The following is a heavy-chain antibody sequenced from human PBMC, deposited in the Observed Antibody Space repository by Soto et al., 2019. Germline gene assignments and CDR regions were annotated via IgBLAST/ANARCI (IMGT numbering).Heavy chain of an antibody. CDR3: ARHRQHLVIFDY. V-gene: IGHV4-59*08. J-gene: IGHJ4*02. CDR2: IYYSGST. CDR1: GGSISSYY. Sequence: SETLSLTCTVSGGSISSYYWSWIRQPPGKGLEWIGYIYYSGSTNYNPSLKSRVTISVDTSKNQFSLKLSSVTAADTAVYDCARHRQHLVIFDYWGQGTLVTVSS. D-gene: IGHD6-13*01.